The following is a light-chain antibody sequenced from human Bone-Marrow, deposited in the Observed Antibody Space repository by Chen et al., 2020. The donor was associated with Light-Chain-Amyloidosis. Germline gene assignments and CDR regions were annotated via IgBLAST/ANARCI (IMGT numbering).Light chain of an antibody. Sequence: QSALTQPPSVSGSPGQSITISCTGTSSDVGGDNHVSWYQQHPDKAPKLMIYKVTNRPSWVPDRFSGSKSDNTASLTISGLQTEDEADYFCSSYTITNTLVFGSGTRVTVL. CDR1: SSDVGGDNH. J-gene: IGLJ1*01. CDR2: KVT. CDR3: SSYTITNTLV. V-gene: IGLV2-14*01.